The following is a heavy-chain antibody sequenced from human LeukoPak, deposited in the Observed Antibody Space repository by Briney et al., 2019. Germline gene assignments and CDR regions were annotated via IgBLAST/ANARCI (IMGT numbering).Heavy chain of an antibody. V-gene: IGHV3-23*01. CDR2: LSGSGGSP. Sequence: GGSLRLSCAASGLTFSSYAMSWVRQAPGKGLEWVSSLSGSGGSPNYANSVKGRFTISRDNSKNTLYLQMNSLRAEDTAVYYCANALGGGNTWYYFDCWGQGTLVTVSS. D-gene: IGHD6-13*01. CDR1: GLTFSSYA. J-gene: IGHJ4*02. CDR3: ANALGGGNTWYYFDC.